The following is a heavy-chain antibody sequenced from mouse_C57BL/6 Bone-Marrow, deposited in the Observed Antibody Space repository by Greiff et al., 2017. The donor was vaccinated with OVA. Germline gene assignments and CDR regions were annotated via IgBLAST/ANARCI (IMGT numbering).Heavy chain of an antibody. CDR1: GFTFSSYT. CDR2: ISGGGGNN. V-gene: IGHV5-9*01. CDR3: ARRSNYWYFDV. Sequence: EVMLVESGGGLVKPGGSLKLSCAASGFTFSSYTMSWVRQTPEKRLEWVATISGGGGNNYYPDSVKGRFTISRDNAKNTLYLQMSSLRSEDTALYYCARRSNYWYFDVWGTGTTVTVSS. J-gene: IGHJ1*03. D-gene: IGHD2-5*01.